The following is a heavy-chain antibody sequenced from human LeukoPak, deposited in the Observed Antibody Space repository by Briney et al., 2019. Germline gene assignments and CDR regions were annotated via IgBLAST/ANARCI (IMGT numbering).Heavy chain of an antibody. CDR2: ISSNGGST. J-gene: IGHJ5*02. CDR3: VKSGYYDSSGYYL. Sequence: PGGSLRLSCSASGFTFSSYAMHWVRQAPGKGLEYVSAISSNGGSTYYADSVKGRFTISRDNSKNTLYLQMSSLRAEDTAVYYWVKSGYYDSSGYYLWGQGTLVTVSS. D-gene: IGHD3-22*01. CDR1: GFTFSSYA. V-gene: IGHV3-64D*09.